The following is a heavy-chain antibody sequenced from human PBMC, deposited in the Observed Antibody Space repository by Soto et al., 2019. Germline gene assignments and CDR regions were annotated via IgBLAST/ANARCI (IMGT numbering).Heavy chain of an antibody. V-gene: IGHV1-2*05. Sequence: ASVKVSCKASGYSFTDYHIHWVRQAPGQGLEWLGRINPKSGGTSTAQKFQGWVTMTTDTSISTASMELTRLTSDDTVIYYCARGDSTDCSNGVCSFFYHHDMDVWGQGTTVTVSS. J-gene: IGHJ6*02. CDR1: GYSFTDYH. CDR2: INPKSGGT. CDR3: ARGDSTDCSNGVCSFFYHHDMDV. D-gene: IGHD2-8*01.